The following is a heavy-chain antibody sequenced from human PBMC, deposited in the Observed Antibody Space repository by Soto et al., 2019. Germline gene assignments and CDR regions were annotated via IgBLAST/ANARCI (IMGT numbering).Heavy chain of an antibody. Sequence: GGSLRLSCAASGFTVSSNYMSWVRQAPGKGLEWVSVIYSGGSTYYADSVKGRFTISRDNSKNTLYLQMNSLRAEDTAVYYCARGTGAEAGTGDFDYWGQGTLVTVSS. CDR2: IYSGGST. J-gene: IGHJ4*02. V-gene: IGHV3-53*01. CDR1: GFTVSSNY. CDR3: ARGTGAEAGTGDFDY. D-gene: IGHD6-13*01.